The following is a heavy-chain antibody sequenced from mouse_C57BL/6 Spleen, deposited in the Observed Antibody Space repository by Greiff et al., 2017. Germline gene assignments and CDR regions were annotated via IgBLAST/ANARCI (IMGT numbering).Heavy chain of an antibody. CDR1: GYTFTSYW. J-gene: IGHJ2*01. CDR3: AKSGTTVVAHFDY. D-gene: IGHD1-1*01. Sequence: QVQLQQPGAELVRPGSSVKLSCKASGYTFTSYWMHWVKQRPIQGLEWIGNIDPSDSETHYNQKFKDKATLTVDKSSSTAYMQLSSLTSEASAVYYCAKSGTTVVAHFDYWGQGTTLTVSS. CDR2: IDPSDSET. V-gene: IGHV1-52*01.